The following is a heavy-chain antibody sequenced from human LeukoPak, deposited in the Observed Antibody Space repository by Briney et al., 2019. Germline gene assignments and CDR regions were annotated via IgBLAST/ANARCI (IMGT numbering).Heavy chain of an antibody. CDR2: ISSNGGST. CDR3: ARGTAYYYDSSGTDV. D-gene: IGHD3-22*01. Sequence: GGSLRLSCAASGFTFSSYAMHWVRQAPGKGLEYVSAISSNGGSTYYANSVKGRFTISRDNSKNTLYPQMGSLRAEDMAVYYCARGTAYYYDSSGTDVWGQGTTVTVSS. J-gene: IGHJ6*02. V-gene: IGHV3-64*01. CDR1: GFTFSSYA.